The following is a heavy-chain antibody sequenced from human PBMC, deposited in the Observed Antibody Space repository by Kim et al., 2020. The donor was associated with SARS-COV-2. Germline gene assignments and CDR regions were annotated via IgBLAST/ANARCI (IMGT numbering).Heavy chain of an antibody. D-gene: IGHD4-17*01. J-gene: IGHJ4*02. CDR1: GFTFSSYA. CDR3: AKDSSYGDYADCFDY. Sequence: GGSLRLSCAASGFTFSSYAMHWVRQAPGKGLEWVAVIWYDGSNKYYADSVKGRFTISRDNSKNTLYLQMNSLRAEDTAVYYCAKDSSYGDYADCFDYWGQGTLVTVSS. CDR2: IWYDGSNK. V-gene: IGHV3-33*06.